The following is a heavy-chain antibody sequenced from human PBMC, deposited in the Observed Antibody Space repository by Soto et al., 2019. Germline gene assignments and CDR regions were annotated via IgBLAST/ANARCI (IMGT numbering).Heavy chain of an antibody. Sequence: GALRLSCAASGSSFPNYPMHWVRQTPDKGLEWLAVISHDGVTKNSADSVKGRFSISRDSSRNRLYLDMNSLRTEDTAMYYCVRGGYSSSWERLDPWGQGTLVTV. D-gene: IGHD4-4*01. CDR3: VRGGYSSSWERLDP. CDR2: ISHDGVTK. CDR1: GSSFPNYP. J-gene: IGHJ5*02. V-gene: IGHV3-30-3*01.